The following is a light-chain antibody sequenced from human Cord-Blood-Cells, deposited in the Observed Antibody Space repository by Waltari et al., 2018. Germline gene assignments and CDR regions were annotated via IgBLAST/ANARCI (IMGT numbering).Light chain of an antibody. J-gene: IGKJ1*01. CDR2: AAS. CDR3: QQSYSTPRT. Sequence: DIQMTQSPYSMSASVGDRVTITCRASQSISSYLNWYQQKPGKAPKLLIYAASSLQLGFPSRFSGSGSGTDFTLTISSLQPEDFATYYCQQSYSTPRTFGQGTKVEIK. CDR1: QSISSY. V-gene: IGKV1-39*01.